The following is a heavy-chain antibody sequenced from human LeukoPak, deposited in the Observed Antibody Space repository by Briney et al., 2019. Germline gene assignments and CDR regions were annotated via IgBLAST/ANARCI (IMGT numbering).Heavy chain of an antibody. CDR1: GGSMSSYY. CDR3: ARAAVAGIWFDP. CDR2: IYYSGST. V-gene: IGHV4-59*01. J-gene: IGHJ5*02. Sequence: PSETLSLTCTVSGGSMSSYYWSWIRQPPGKGLEWIAYIYYSGSTNYNPSLKSRLTISVDTSKNQFSLKLSSVTAADTAVYYCARAAVAGIWFDPWGQGTLVTVSS. D-gene: IGHD6-19*01.